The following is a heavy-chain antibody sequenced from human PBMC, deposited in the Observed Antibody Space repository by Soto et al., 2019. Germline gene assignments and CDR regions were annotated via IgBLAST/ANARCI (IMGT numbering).Heavy chain of an antibody. J-gene: IGHJ3*02. CDR1: GFTFSSYA. CDR2: ISGSGGST. CDR3: AKDRDIQWELPDAFDI. D-gene: IGHD1-26*01. Sequence: GGSLRLSCAASGFTFSSYAMSWVRQAPGKGLEWVSAISGSGGSTYYADSVKGRFTISRDNSKNTLYLQMNSLRAEDTAVYYCAKDRDIQWELPDAFDIWGQGTMVTVSS. V-gene: IGHV3-23*01.